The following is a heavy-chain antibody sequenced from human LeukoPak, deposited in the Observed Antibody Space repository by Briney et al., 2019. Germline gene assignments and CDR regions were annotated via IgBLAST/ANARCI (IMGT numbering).Heavy chain of an antibody. V-gene: IGHV4-59*08. CDR3: ARRGMMSGTGVPDTWLDP. CDR1: RDSISNYY. CDR2: ISYNGGT. D-gene: IGHD1-26*01. J-gene: IGHJ5*02. Sequence: SETLSLTCTVSRDSISNYYWNWIRQTPGKGLEWVGYISYNGGTKYNPSLQRRGTISIDTSNNQFSLNLRSVTAADTAVYFCARRGMMSGTGVPDTWLDPWGQGILVTVS.